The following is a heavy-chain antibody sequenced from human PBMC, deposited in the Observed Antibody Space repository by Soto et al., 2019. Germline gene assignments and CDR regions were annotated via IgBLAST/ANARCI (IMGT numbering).Heavy chain of an antibody. CDR3: ARARGIVGATSPFDY. CDR2: INHSGST. V-gene: IGHV4-34*01. D-gene: IGHD1-26*01. Sequence: PSETLSLTCAVYGGSFSGYYWSWIRQPPGKGLEWIGEINHSGSTNYNPSLKSRVTISVDTSKNQFSLKLSSVTAADTAVYYCARARGIVGATSPFDYWGQGTLVTVSS. CDR1: GGSFSGYY. J-gene: IGHJ4*02.